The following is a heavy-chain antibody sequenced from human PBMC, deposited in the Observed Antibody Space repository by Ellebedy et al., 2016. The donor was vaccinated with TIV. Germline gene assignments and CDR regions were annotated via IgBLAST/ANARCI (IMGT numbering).Heavy chain of an antibody. J-gene: IGHJ6*02. Sequence: GGSLRLXCAASGFTFRNYGMHWVRQAPGKGLEWVAIMSYDGGKIEYADSVKGRFTISRDNAKNSLYLQMNSLRAEDTAVYYCARDLGPWRDYYYYGMDVWGQGTTVTVSS. CDR2: MSYDGGKI. CDR3: ARDLGPWRDYYYYGMDV. V-gene: IGHV3-30*03. D-gene: IGHD3-16*01. CDR1: GFTFRNYG.